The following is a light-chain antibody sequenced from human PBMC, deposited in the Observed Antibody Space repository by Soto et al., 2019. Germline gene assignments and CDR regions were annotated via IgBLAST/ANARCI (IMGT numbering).Light chain of an antibody. Sequence: EIVFTQSPATLSSFPGDRVTLSCRASQYINTRLALYQHRPGQAPRLLIHGASSRATGIPDRISGSGSGTDFTLTISRLEPEDFAVYYCQQYGSSPITFGQGTRLEIK. CDR2: GAS. CDR1: QYINTR. V-gene: IGKV3-20*01. J-gene: IGKJ5*01. CDR3: QQYGSSPIT.